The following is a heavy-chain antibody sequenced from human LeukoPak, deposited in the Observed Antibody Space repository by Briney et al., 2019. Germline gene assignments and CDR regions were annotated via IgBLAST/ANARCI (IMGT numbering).Heavy chain of an antibody. CDR3: ARASQRYYYGRLNWFDP. V-gene: IGHV5-51*01. CDR1: GYSFTSYW. J-gene: IGHJ5*02. D-gene: IGHD3-10*01. CDR2: IYPGDSDT. Sequence: RGESLKISCQGSGYSFTSYWIGWVRQMPGKGLEWMGTIYPGDSDTRYSPSFQGQVTISADKSISTAYLQWSSLKASDTAMYYCARASQRYYYGRLNWFDPWGQGTLVTVSS.